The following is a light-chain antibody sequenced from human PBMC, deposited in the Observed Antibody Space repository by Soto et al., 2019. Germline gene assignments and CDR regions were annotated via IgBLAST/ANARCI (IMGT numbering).Light chain of an antibody. CDR2: DT. J-gene: IGLJ1*01. Sequence: QSALTQPRSVSGSPGQSVTISCTGTSIDVGGYNYVSWYQQHPGKAPKLIIYDTDRPTGVSGRFSASKSGSAAALTISGLQAADEADYYCASYRDTNSFVFGTGTKVTVL. CDR3: ASYRDTNSFV. CDR1: SIDVGGYNY. V-gene: IGLV2-11*01.